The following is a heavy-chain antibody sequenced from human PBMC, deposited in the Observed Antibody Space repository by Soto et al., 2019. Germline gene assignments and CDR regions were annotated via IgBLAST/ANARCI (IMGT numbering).Heavy chain of an antibody. CDR2: ISAYNGNT. V-gene: IGHV1-18*01. Sequence: QVQLMQSGAEVEKPGASVRVSCKASGYTFTSYSISWVRQAPGQGLEWMGWISAYNGNTYHARKLQGRVTMTTDTSTSTAYMELRSLRSDDTAVYYCARDVGYGLIDYWGQGTLVTVSS. CDR1: GYTFTSYS. J-gene: IGHJ4*02. D-gene: IGHD5-18*01. CDR3: ARDVGYGLIDY.